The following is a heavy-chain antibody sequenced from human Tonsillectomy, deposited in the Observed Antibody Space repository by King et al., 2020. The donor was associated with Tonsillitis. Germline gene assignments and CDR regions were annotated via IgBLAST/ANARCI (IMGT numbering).Heavy chain of an antibody. CDR2: FYPFDSDA. V-gene: IGHV5-51*01. CDR1: GYNFATEW. CDR3: VRLGGDPPGYFDL. J-gene: IGHJ2*01. Sequence: VQLVESGAEVREPGQSLKISCKASGYNFATEWIAWVRQVPGKGLEFMGMFYPFDSDAKYGPSFRGQVTFSGDKSITTAYLQWGGLKASDTGIYYCVRLGGDPPGYFDLWGRGTLVTVSS. D-gene: IGHD4-17*01.